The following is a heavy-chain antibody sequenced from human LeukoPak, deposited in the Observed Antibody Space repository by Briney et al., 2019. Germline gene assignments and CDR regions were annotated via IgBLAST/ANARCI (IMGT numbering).Heavy chain of an antibody. V-gene: IGHV3-21*01. CDR3: ARDSTNMDV. CDR2: ISSSSRSM. D-gene: IGHD2-2*01. CDR1: GFTFSLYS. Sequence: GGSLRLSCAASGFTFSLYSMNWVRQAPGKGLEWISSISSSSRSMHYTDSVKGRFTISRDNAQNSLYLQMSSLRAEDTAVYYCARDSTNMDVWGKGTTVTVSS. J-gene: IGHJ6*03.